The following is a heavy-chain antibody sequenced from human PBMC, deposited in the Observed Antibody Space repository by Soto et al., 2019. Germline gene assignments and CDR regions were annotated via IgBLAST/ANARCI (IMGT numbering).Heavy chain of an antibody. CDR2: IYWDDDK. CDR1: GLSLSTYGVA. D-gene: IGHD3-3*01. V-gene: IGHV2-5*02. J-gene: IGHJ6*01. Sequence: QITLKESGPTVVKPTQTLTLTCTFSGLSLSTYGVAVVWIRQPPGKALEWLALIYWDDDKRYSPSLKSRLTITKDTSKTRVALTLTTMAPGETATFSWAPRGGGSKFLTKAMDAGGPGTRSPSPQ. CDR3: APRGGGSKFLTKAMDA.